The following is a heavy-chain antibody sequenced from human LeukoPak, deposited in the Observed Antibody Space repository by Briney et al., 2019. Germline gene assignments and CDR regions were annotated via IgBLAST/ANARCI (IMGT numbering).Heavy chain of an antibody. CDR3: ARAPDSGYDSWVDY. V-gene: IGHV1-46*01. CDR2: ISPSGGST. D-gene: IGHD5-12*01. J-gene: IGHJ4*02. CDR1: GYTFTNYY. Sequence: VASVKVSCKASGYTFTNYYIHWVRQAPGQGLEWMGIISPSGGSTRYAQKFQGRVTMTRDTSTSTVYMELSSLRSEDTAVYYCARAPDSGYDSWVDYWGQGTLVTVSS.